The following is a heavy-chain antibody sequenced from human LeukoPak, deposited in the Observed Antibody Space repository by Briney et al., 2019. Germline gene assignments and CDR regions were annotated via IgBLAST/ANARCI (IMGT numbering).Heavy chain of an antibody. J-gene: IGHJ4*02. V-gene: IGHV3-7*01. D-gene: IGHD6-6*01. Sequence: GGSLRLSCAASGFTFTHYWMCWVRQAPGKGLEWVANIHQDGSIQYYLDSVEGRFTIFRDNAKNSLYLQMDNLRAEDTAAYYCSNGIYSSSYWGRGTLVTVSS. CDR2: IHQDGSIQ. CDR3: SNGIYSSSY. CDR1: GFTFTHYW.